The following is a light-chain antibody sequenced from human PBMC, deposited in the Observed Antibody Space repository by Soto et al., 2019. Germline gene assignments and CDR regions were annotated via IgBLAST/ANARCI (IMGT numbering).Light chain of an antibody. CDR1: QDISSW. CDR3: QQGDSFPFT. J-gene: IGKJ4*01. Sequence: DIQMTQSPSSVSASVGDRVTITCRPSQDISSWVAWYQQKPGQAPKLLISAASSLQSGVPRRFSGSGSGTDFTLVISSLQAEDFATYFCQQGDSFPFTFGGGTKVDIK. CDR2: AAS. V-gene: IGKV1-12*01.